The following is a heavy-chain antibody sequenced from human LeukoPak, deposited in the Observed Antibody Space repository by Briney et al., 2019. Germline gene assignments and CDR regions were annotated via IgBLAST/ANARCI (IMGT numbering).Heavy chain of an antibody. CDR2: IYYSGST. J-gene: IGHJ4*02. CDR3: ARAGGSRGVILDY. CDR1: GGSISSGDYY. D-gene: IGHD3-10*01. Sequence: SQTLSLTCTVSGGSISSGDYYWSWIRQPLGKGLEWIGYIYYSGSTYYNPSLKSRVTISVDTSKNQFSLKLSSVTAADTAVYYCARAGGSRGVILDYWGQGTLVTVSS. V-gene: IGHV4-30-4*01.